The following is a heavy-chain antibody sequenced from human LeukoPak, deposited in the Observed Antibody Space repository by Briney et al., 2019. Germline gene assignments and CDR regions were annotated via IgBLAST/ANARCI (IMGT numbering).Heavy chain of an antibody. CDR3: AGGRVWLAFDS. V-gene: IGHV4-39*07. CDR2: IYYSGST. J-gene: IGHJ4*02. Sequence: SETLSLTCTVSGGSISSSSCYWGWIRQPPGKGLEWIGSIYYSGSTYYNPSLKSRVTISVDTSKNQFSLKLSSVTAADTAVYYCAGGRVWLAFDSWGQGTLLTVSS. CDR1: GGSISSSSCY. D-gene: IGHD5-18*01.